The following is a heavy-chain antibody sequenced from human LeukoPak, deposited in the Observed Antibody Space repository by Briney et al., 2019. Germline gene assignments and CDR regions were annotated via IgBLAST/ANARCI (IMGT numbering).Heavy chain of an antibody. D-gene: IGHD3-10*01. CDR3: ASRPYYSGSGYFYYYMDV. J-gene: IGHJ6*03. V-gene: IGHV1-69*06. Sequence: GASVKVSCKASGGTFNSYVISWVRQALGQGLEWMGGIIPIFGTTNYAQKFQGRVTITADKSTSTAYMELSSLRSEDTAIYYCASRPYYSGSGYFYYYMDVWGKGTTVTVSS. CDR1: GGTFNSYV. CDR2: IIPIFGTT.